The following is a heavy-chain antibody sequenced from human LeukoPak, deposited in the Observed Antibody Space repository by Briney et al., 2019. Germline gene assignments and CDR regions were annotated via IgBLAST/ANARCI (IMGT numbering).Heavy chain of an antibody. CDR2: ISGSGGST. CDR3: AKPQPGYDFWSGYDYFDY. J-gene: IGHJ4*02. D-gene: IGHD3-3*01. CDR1: GFTFSSYS. Sequence: PGGSLRLSCAASGFTFSSYSMNWVRQAPGKGLEWVSAISGSGGSTYYADSVKGRFTISRDNSKNTLYLQMNSLRAEDTAVYYCAKPQPGYDFWSGYDYFDYWGQGTLVTVSS. V-gene: IGHV3-23*01.